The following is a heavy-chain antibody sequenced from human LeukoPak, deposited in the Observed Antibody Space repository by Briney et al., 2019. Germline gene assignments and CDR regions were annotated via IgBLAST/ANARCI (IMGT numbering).Heavy chain of an antibody. V-gene: IGHV1-69*05. J-gene: IGHJ4*02. D-gene: IGHD5-18*01. CDR1: GGTFSSYA. Sequence: GSSVKVSCKASGGTFSSYAISWVRQAPGQGLEWMGGIIPIFGTANYAQKFQGRVTITTDESTSTAYMGLSSLRSEDTAVYYCASSRGCSYGYFSWWGQGTLVTVSS. CDR3: ASSRGCSYGYFSW. CDR2: IIPIFGTA.